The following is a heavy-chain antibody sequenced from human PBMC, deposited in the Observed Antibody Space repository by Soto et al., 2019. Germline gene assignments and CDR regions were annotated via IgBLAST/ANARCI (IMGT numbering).Heavy chain of an antibody. CDR3: ARDRGRHSGGIDD. D-gene: IGHD1-26*01. CDR1: GGTFSSYS. CDR2: IIPIFGTA. V-gene: IGHV1-69*01. Sequence: QVQLVQSGAEVKKPGSSVKISCKASGGTFSSYSINWVRQAPGQGLEWMGEIIPIFGTANYAQKFQGRVTITADESTSTDYMELSSLRSEDTAVYYCARDRGRHSGGIDDWGQGTLVTVSS. J-gene: IGHJ4*02.